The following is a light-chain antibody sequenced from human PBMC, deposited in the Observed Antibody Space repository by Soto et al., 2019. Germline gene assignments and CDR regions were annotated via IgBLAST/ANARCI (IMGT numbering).Light chain of an antibody. CDR2: AAS. CDR3: QQYNSYVYS. V-gene: IGKV1-27*01. Sequence: DIQMTQSPSSLSASVGDRVTLTCRASQGISNHLAWYQQKPGKVPKLLIYAASTLQSGVPSRFSGSGSGTDFTLTISSLQPDDFATYYCQQYNSYVYSFGQGTKVDIK. CDR1: QGISNH. J-gene: IGKJ2*03.